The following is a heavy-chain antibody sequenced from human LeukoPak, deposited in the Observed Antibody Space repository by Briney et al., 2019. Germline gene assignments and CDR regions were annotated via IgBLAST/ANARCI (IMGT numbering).Heavy chain of an antibody. V-gene: IGHV4-34*01. D-gene: IGHD6-13*01. J-gene: IGHJ4*02. CDR2: INHSGST. CDR1: GGSFSGYY. Sequence: SETLSLTCAVYGGSFSGYYWSWIRQPPGKGLEWIGEINHSGSTNYNPSLKSRVTISVDTSKNQFSLRLSSVTAADTAVYYCARGGIAAPNFDYWGQGTLVTVSS. CDR3: ARGGIAAPNFDY.